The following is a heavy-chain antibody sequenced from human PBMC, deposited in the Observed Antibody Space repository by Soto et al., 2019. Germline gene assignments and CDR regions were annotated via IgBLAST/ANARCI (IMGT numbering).Heavy chain of an antibody. D-gene: IGHD3-22*01. V-gene: IGHV4-30-4*01. Sequence: QVQLQESGPGLVKPSQTLSLTCTVSGGSVRSGVYYWSWIRQPPGKGLEWIGYIYYTGSTYYNPSLKSRVFMSVDTSKNQFSLKLSSVTAADTAVYYCASDPGYSTLGYWGQGTLVTVSS. CDR3: ASDPGYSTLGY. CDR1: GGSVRSGVYY. CDR2: IYYTGST. J-gene: IGHJ4*02.